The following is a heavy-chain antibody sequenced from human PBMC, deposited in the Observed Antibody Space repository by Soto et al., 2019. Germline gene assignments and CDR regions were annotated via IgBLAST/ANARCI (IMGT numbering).Heavy chain of an antibody. J-gene: IGHJ4*02. D-gene: IGHD6-19*01. CDR2: ISGSGGST. V-gene: IGHV3-23*01. CDR3: AKELHTSSGWSQVIY. Sequence: GGSLRLSCAASGFTFSTYSMNWVRQAPGKGLEWVSAISGSGGSTYYADSVKGRFTISRDNSKNTLYLQMNSLRAEDTAVYYCAKELHTSSGWSQVIYWGQGTLVTVSS. CDR1: GFTFSTYS.